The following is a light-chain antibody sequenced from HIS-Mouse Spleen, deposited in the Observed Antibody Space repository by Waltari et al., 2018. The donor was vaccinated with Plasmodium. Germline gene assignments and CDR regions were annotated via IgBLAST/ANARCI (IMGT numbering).Light chain of an antibody. V-gene: IGKV1-8*01. Sequence: AIRMTQSPSSLSASTGDRVTIPCRASQGISSYLAWYQQKPGKAPKLLIYAASTLQSGVPSRFSGSGSGTDFTLTISCLQSEDFATYYCQQYYSYPFTIGPGTKVDIK. CDR1: QGISSY. CDR2: AAS. J-gene: IGKJ3*01. CDR3: QQYYSYPFT.